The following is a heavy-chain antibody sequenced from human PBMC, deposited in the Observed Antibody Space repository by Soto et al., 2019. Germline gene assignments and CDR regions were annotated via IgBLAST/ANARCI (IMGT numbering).Heavy chain of an antibody. V-gene: IGHV1-18*01. J-gene: IGHJ6*02. CDR1: GYTFTSYG. D-gene: IGHD3-9*01. CDR3: ARVDVLRYFDWASGLGV. CDR2: MSAYNGRT. Sequence: QVQLVQSGAEVKKPGASVKVSCKASGYTFTSYGISWVRQAPGQGVEWMGWMSAYNGRTNYVQKLQGRVTMTTDTSTSTDYMELRSLRADDTAVYYCARVDVLRYFDWASGLGVWGQGTTVTVSS.